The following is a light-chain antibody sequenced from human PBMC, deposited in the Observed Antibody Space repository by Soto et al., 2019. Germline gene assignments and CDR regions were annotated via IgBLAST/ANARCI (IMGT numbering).Light chain of an antibody. CDR3: QQANSFPIT. CDR1: QDISTW. J-gene: IGKJ5*01. Sequence: DIQMTQSPSSMSASVGDRVTITCRASQDISTWLAWYQQKPGTAPKLLIYAASSLQSGVPSRFSGSGSGTDFTLTISSLQPEDLGTFYCQQANSFPITFGQGTRLEIK. V-gene: IGKV1-12*01. CDR2: AAS.